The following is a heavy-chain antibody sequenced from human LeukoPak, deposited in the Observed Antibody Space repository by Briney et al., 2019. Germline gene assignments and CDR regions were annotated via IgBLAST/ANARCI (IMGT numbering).Heavy chain of an antibody. Sequence: GGSLRLSCAASGFAFSSYDMSWVRQAPGKGLEWVSAIGGDSGTTYADSVKGRFTISRDNSKYTLYLLMNSLRAEDTAIYYCAKTIPYWYFDLWGRGTLVTVSS. D-gene: IGHD5-24*01. CDR2: IGGDSGTT. CDR1: GFAFSSYD. CDR3: AKTIPYWYFDL. J-gene: IGHJ2*01. V-gene: IGHV3-23*01.